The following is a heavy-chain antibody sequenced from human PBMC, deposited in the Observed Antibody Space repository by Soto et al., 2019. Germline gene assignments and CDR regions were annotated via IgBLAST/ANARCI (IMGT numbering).Heavy chain of an antibody. D-gene: IGHD3-3*01. J-gene: IGHJ5*02. CDR1: GYTFTSYY. Sequence: ASVKVSCKASGYTFTSYYMHWVRQAPGQGLEWMGIINPSGGSTSYAQKFQGRVTMTRDTSTSTVYMELSSLRSEDTAVYYCARGPVLEWLLLRPQYWFDPWGQGTLVTVSS. CDR2: INPSGGST. V-gene: IGHV1-46*01. CDR3: ARGPVLEWLLLRPQYWFDP.